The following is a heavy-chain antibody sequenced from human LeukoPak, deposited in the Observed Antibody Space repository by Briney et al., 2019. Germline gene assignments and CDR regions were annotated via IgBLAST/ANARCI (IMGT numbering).Heavy chain of an antibody. V-gene: IGHV3-66*01. J-gene: IGHJ4*02. CDR2: IYSGGTT. Sequence: PGGSLRLSCAASGFTVSTNYMSWVRHPPGKGLEWVSIIYSGGTTYFADSVKGRFTLSRDTSKNTLYLQMNSLRAEDTAVYYCARVVRGPYQLFDFWGQGTPVTVSS. D-gene: IGHD3-10*01. CDR3: ARVVRGPYQLFDF. CDR1: GFTVSTNY.